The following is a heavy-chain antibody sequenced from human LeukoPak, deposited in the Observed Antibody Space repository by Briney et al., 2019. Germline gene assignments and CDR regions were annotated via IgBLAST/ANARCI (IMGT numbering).Heavy chain of an antibody. CDR1: EFTFSSYA. CDR2: IRGGGGST. Sequence: RPGGSLRLSRAGSEFTFSSYAMSWARHPPGKGLEWVSAIRGGGGSTYYAASVKGRFTISRDNSKNTPYLQMNSLRAEDTAIYYCANPYSIHTFSYYFDYWGQGTLVTVSS. V-gene: IGHV3-23*01. CDR3: ANPYSIHTFSYYFDY. D-gene: IGHD1-26*01. J-gene: IGHJ4*02.